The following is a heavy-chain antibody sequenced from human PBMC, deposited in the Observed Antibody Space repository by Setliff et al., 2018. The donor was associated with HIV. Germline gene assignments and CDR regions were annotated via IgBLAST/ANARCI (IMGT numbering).Heavy chain of an antibody. V-gene: IGHV1-8*03. CDR1: GYSFTNYD. CDR3: ARGFYDFFYNYYMDV. CDR2: MNPKSGKT. J-gene: IGHJ6*03. D-gene: IGHD3-3*01. Sequence: GASVKVSCKASGYSFTNYDINWVRQATGQGLEWMGWMNPKSGKTGYAQKFQGRVTITRNTSISTVYMDLDSLRSDDAAVYYCARGFYDFFYNYYMDVWGKGTTVT.